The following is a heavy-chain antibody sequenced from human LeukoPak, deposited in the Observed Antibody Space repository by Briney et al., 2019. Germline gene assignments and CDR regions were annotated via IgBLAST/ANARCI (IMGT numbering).Heavy chain of an antibody. V-gene: IGHV3-23*01. J-gene: IGHJ4*02. Sequence: TGGSLRLSXAASGFTFSSYAMSWVRQAPGKGVEWVSAISGSGGSTYYADSVKGRFTISRDNSKNTLYLQMNSLRAEDTAVYYCANQYYYDSSGYYTTPFDYWGQGTLVTVSS. D-gene: IGHD3-22*01. CDR3: ANQYYYDSSGYYTTPFDY. CDR1: GFTFSSYA. CDR2: ISGSGGST.